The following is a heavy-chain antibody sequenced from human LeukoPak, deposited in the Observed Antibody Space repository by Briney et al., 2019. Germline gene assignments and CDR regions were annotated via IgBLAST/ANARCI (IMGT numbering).Heavy chain of an antibody. CDR3: ARDPSYLVRVSMDV. V-gene: IGHV4-39*07. J-gene: IGHJ6*02. CDR1: GGSISSSSYY. Sequence: PSETLSLTCTVSGGSISSSSYYWGWTRQPPGKGLEWIGEINHSGSTNHNPSLKSRVTISVDTSKNQFSLKLSSVTAADKAVYYCARDPSYLVRVSMDVWGQGTTVTVSS. D-gene: IGHD3-10*01. CDR2: INHSGST.